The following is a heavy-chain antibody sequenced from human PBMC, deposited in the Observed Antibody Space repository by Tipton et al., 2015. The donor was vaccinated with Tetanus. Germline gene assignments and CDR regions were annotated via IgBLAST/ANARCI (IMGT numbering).Heavy chain of an antibody. Sequence: QVVQSGGGLIQPGGSLRLSCAASGVTVSGNYMSWVRQAPGKGLEWVSVIYTGGSADYTDSVKGRFTISRDNAKNSLYLQMISLRAEDTAVYSCARGMAEASNCGGDCYSDYWGQGTLVTVSS. CDR2: IYTGGSA. D-gene: IGHD2-21*02. CDR3: ARGMAEASNCGGDCYSDY. J-gene: IGHJ4*02. V-gene: IGHV3-53*01. CDR1: GVTVSGNY.